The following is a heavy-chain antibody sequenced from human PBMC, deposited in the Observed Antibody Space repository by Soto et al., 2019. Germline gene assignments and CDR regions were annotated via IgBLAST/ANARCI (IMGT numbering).Heavy chain of an antibody. J-gene: IGHJ4*02. Sequence: GASVKVSCKASGGTFSSYTISWVRQAPGQGLEWMGRIIPILGIANYAQKFQGRVTITADKSTSTAYMELSSLRSEDTAVYYCASSITLGSGYDYSPETYFDYWGQGTLVTVSS. V-gene: IGHV1-69*02. CDR1: GGTFSSYT. CDR2: IIPILGIA. D-gene: IGHD5-12*01. CDR3: ASSITLGSGYDYSPETYFDY.